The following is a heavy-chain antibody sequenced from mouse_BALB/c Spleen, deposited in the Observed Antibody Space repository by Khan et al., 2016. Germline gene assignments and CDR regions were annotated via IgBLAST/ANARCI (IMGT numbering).Heavy chain of an antibody. CDR1: GYTFTSYT. CDR2: INPSNNYI. J-gene: IGHJ3*01. D-gene: IGHD2-4*01. Sequence: QVQLKQSGAELARPGASVKLSCKTSGYTFTSYTMHWVKQRPGQGLEWIAYINPSNNYIDYNQKFKDKATLTADKSSTTAYMQLSSLTSEDSAVXYCARRVSMITTGLAYWGQGTLVTVSA. V-gene: IGHV1-4*01. CDR3: ARRVSMITTGLAY.